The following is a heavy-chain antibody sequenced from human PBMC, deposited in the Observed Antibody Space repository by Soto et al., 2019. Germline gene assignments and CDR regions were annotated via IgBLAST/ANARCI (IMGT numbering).Heavy chain of an antibody. CDR3: ARLVVVVAATADEFDY. CDR2: IYYSGST. Sequence: QLQLQESGPGLVKPSETLSLTCTVSGGSISSSSYYWGWIRQPPGKGLEWIGSIYYSGSTYYNPSLKSRVTISVDTSKNQFSLKLSSVTAADMAVYYCARLVVVVAATADEFDYWGQGTLVTVSS. J-gene: IGHJ4*02. V-gene: IGHV4-39*01. CDR1: GGSISSSSYY. D-gene: IGHD2-15*01.